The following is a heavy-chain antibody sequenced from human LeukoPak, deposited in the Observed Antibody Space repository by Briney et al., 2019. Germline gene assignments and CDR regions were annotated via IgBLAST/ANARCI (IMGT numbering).Heavy chain of an antibody. CDR3: ARERRWLQLDAFDI. D-gene: IGHD5-24*01. CDR2: INPNSGGT. CDR1: GYTFTGYY. J-gene: IGHJ3*02. V-gene: IGHV1-2*02. Sequence: ASVKVSCKASGYTFTGYYMHWVRQAPGQGLEWMGWINPNSGGTNYAQKFQGRVTMTRDTSISTAYMELSRLRSEDTAVYYCARERRWLQLDAFDIWGQGTMVTVSS.